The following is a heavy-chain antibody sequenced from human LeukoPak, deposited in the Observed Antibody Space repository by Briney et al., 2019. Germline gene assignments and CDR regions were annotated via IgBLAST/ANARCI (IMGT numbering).Heavy chain of an antibody. Sequence: GGSLRLSCAASGFTFSNYGMNWVRQAPGKGLEWVSIITSGVGITYYADSAKGRFTISRDNSKNTLYLQMNSLRAEDTAVYYCAKGDYYDFDYWGQGTLVTVSS. CDR2: ITSGVGIT. CDR1: GFTFSNYG. CDR3: AKGDYYDFDY. V-gene: IGHV3-23*01. J-gene: IGHJ4*02. D-gene: IGHD3-10*01.